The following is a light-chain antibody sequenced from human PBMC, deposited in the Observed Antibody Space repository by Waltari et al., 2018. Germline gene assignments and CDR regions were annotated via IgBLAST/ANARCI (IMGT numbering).Light chain of an antibody. V-gene: IGKV3-15*01. CDR2: GAS. CDR1: QSVTSK. CDR3: QQYNNWPRT. J-gene: IGKJ4*01. Sequence: EIVITQSPATLSVSPGERSTLSCRASQSVTSKLAWYQQKPGQAPRLLFYGASTRATGIPARFSGSGSGTEFTLTISSLQSEDFAVYYCQQYNNWPRTFGGGTKVEIK.